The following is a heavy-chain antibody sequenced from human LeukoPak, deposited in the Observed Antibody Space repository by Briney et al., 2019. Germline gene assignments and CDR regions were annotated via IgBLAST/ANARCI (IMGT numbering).Heavy chain of an antibody. Sequence: GGSLRLSCAASGFTFDDYGMSWVRQAPGKGLEWVSGINWNGGSTGYADSVKGRFTISRDNAKNSLYLQMNSLRAEDTALYYCARDFKYDSSLGPLDYWGQGTLVTVSS. V-gene: IGHV3-20*04. J-gene: IGHJ4*02. CDR3: ARDFKYDSSLGPLDY. D-gene: IGHD3-22*01. CDR1: GFTFDDYG. CDR2: INWNGGST.